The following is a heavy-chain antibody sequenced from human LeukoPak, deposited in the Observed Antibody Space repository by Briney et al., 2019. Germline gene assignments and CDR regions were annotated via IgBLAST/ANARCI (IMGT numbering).Heavy chain of an antibody. CDR2: IYYSGST. V-gene: IGHV4-59*06. D-gene: IGHD3-22*01. J-gene: IGHJ3*02. Sequence: SETLSLTCAVYGGSFSGYYWSWIRQPPGKGLEWSGYIYYSGSTYYNPSLKSRVTISVDTSKNQFSLKLSSVTAADTAVYYCSGYYYDSSGYRGAFDIWGQGTMVTVSS. CDR3: SGYYYDSSGYRGAFDI. CDR1: GGSFSGYY.